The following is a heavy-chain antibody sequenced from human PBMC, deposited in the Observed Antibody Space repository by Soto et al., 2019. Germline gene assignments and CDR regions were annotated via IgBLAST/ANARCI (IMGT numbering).Heavy chain of an antibody. CDR2: IYPGDSDT. Sequence: PGESLKISCKGSGYSFTSYWIGWVRQMPGKGLEWMGIIYPGDSDTRYSPSFQGQVTISADKSISTAYLQWSSLKASDTAMYYCARQFSYYGDPNGDYYYYYYMDVWGKGTTVTVSS. CDR3: ARQFSYYGDPNGDYYYYYYMDV. J-gene: IGHJ6*03. CDR1: GYSFTSYW. D-gene: IGHD3-10*01. V-gene: IGHV5-51*01.